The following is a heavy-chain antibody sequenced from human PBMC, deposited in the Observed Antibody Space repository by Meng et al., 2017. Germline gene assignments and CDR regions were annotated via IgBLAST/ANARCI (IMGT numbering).Heavy chain of an antibody. V-gene: IGHV3-13*01. CDR3: ARGTYYYDSSGYYEPLAFDI. D-gene: IGHD3-22*01. Sequence: LTGAASGFTFSSYDMHWVRQATGKGLEWVSAIGTAGDTYYPGSVKGRFTISRENAKNSLYLQMNSLRAGDTAVYYCARGTYYYDSSGYYEPLAFDIWGQGTMVTVSS. CDR2: IGTAGDT. CDR1: GFTFSSYD. J-gene: IGHJ3*02.